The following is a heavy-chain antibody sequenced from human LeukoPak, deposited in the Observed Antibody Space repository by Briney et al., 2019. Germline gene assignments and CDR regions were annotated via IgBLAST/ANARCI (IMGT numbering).Heavy chain of an antibody. J-gene: IGHJ4*02. V-gene: IGHV3-30*18. CDR3: AKDSLVYYDFWSGYLDY. D-gene: IGHD3-3*01. CDR1: GFIFSSYG. CDR2: ISYDGSNK. Sequence: GGSLRLSCAASGFIFSSYGMHWVRQAPGKGLEWVAVISYDGSNKYYADSVKGRFTISRDNSKNTLYLQMNSLRAEDTAVYYCAKDSLVYYDFWSGYLDYWGQGTLVTVSS.